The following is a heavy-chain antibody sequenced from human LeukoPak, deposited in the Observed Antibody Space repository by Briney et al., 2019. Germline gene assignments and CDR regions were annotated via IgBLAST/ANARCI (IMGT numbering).Heavy chain of an antibody. Sequence: GGSLRLSCAASGFTFSSYWMSWVRQAPGKGLEWVANINEDGGKKYYVDSVKGRFTISRDNPKNSLYLQMNSLRAEDTAVYYCVRDSGWYRVEYWGQGTLVTVSS. CDR3: VRDSGWYRVEY. J-gene: IGHJ4*02. D-gene: IGHD6-19*01. V-gene: IGHV3-7*01. CDR1: GFTFSSYW. CDR2: INEDGGKK.